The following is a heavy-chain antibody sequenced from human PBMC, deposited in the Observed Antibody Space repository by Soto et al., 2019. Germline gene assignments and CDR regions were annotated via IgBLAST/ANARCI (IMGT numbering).Heavy chain of an antibody. V-gene: IGHV3-74*01. CDR2: VGSDGRGA. J-gene: IGHJ4*02. D-gene: IGHD2-15*01. CDR3: SSGGPMHGPDIDQ. Sequence: EVQLVESGGGLVQPGGSVRLSCAASGFTFSNYWMHWVRQTPGKGLVWVSRVGSDGRGATYADTVKGPFTISRDNEKNTLYLQVESLRVEATAMYHCSSGGPMHGPDIDQWGQGILVTVSS. CDR1: GFTFSNYW.